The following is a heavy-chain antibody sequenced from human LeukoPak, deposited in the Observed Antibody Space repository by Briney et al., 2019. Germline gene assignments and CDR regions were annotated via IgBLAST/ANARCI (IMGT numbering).Heavy chain of an antibody. CDR2: VSVSGAST. J-gene: IGHJ6*03. Sequence: RSLRLSCAASGFTFSTYAMTWVRQAPGKGLEWVSAVSVSGASTYYAESVKGRFTISRDKSKNTLSLQMSSLRVEDTAIYYCAKVLVGGGGGQFYYYYYMDVWGKGTTVIVSS. CDR3: AKVLVGGGGGQFYYYYYMDV. CDR1: GFTFSTYA. V-gene: IGHV3-23*01. D-gene: IGHD3-16*01.